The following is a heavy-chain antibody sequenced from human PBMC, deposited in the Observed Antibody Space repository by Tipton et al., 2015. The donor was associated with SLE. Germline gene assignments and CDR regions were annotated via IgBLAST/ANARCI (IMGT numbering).Heavy chain of an antibody. CDR3: ASQGRHFNY. V-gene: IGHV4-59*03. Sequence: TLSLTCNVSGGTISSHYWSWIRQPPGKGLEWIGYIHYNGNTNYNPSLRGRVTISVDTSKNQFSLRLSSVTAGDTAIYYCASQGRHFNYWGQGSLVTVSS. CDR2: IHYNGNT. J-gene: IGHJ4*02. CDR1: GGTISSHY.